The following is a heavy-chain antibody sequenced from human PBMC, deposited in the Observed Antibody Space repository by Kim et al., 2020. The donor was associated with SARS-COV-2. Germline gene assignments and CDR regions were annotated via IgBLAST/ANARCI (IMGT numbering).Heavy chain of an antibody. Sequence: DPVKGRVTIDRDKSKNTLYLQMNSLRAEDTAVYYCAKDLGDYGRWDAFDIWGQGTMVTVSS. V-gene: IGHV3-23*01. J-gene: IGHJ3*02. CDR3: AKDLGDYGRWDAFDI. D-gene: IGHD4-17*01.